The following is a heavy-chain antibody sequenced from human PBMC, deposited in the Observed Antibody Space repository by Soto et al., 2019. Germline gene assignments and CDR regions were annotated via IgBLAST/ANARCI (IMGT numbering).Heavy chain of an antibody. CDR1: GGSISSCY. D-gene: IGHD6-6*01. V-gene: IGHV4-59*05. CDR3: ARGGGSSSRRIFDY. Sequence: SETLSLTCTFSGGSISSCYWYWIRQPPGKGLEWIGSIYYSGSTYYNPSLKSRVTISVDTSKNQFSLKLSSVTAADTAVYYCARGGGSSSRRIFDYWGQGTLVTVSS. CDR2: IYYSGST. J-gene: IGHJ4*02.